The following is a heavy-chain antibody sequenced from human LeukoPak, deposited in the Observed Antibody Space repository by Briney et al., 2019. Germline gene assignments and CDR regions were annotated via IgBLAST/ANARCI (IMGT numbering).Heavy chain of an antibody. Sequence: GGSLRLSCAASGLTFSTYAMSWVRQAPGKGPEWVSVISGSGDSAHYADSLKGRFTISRDNSKNTLDLQMNSLRAEDTAVYYCAISMQGISAFYVTYFDYWGQGTLVTVSS. CDR1: GLTFSTYA. CDR3: AISMQGISAFYVTYFDY. CDR2: ISGSGDSA. J-gene: IGHJ4*02. V-gene: IGHV3-23*01. D-gene: IGHD2/OR15-2a*01.